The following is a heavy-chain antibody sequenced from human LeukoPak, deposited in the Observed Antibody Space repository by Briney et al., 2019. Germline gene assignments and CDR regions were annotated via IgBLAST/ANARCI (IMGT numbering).Heavy chain of an antibody. V-gene: IGHV1-18*01. J-gene: IGHJ3*02. CDR3: ARDLTKTWFRVFGDAFDI. D-gene: IGHD3-10*01. CDR2: ISAYNGNT. CDR1: GYTFTSYG. Sequence: ASVKVSCKASGYTFTSYGISWVRQAPGQGLEWMGWISAYNGNTNYAQKLQGRVTMTTDTSTSTAYMELRSLRSDDTAVYYCARDLTKTWFRVFGDAFDIWGQGTMVTVSS.